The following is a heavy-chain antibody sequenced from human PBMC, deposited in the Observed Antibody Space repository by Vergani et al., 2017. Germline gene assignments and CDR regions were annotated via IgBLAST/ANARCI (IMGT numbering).Heavy chain of an antibody. V-gene: IGHV4-59*01. CDR3: ARVRSDWLFRDYYMDV. Sequence: QVQLQESGPGLVKPSETLSLTCTVSGGSISSYYWSWIRQPPGKGLEWIGYIYYSGSTNYNPSLKSRVTISVDTSKNQFSLKLSSVTAADTAVYYCARVRSDWLFRDYYMDVWGKGP. J-gene: IGHJ6*03. CDR1: GGSISSYY. D-gene: IGHD3-9*01. CDR2: IYYSGST.